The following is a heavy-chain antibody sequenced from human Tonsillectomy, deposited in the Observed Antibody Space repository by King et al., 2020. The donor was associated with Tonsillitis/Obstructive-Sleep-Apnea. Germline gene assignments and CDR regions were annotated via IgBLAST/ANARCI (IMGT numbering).Heavy chain of an antibody. J-gene: IGHJ4*02. V-gene: IGHV3-23*04. CDR1: GFTFSSYA. CDR3: AKYTISKIVVIPAAMLDY. CDR2: ISGSGGGT. D-gene: IGHD2-2*01. Sequence: VQLVESGGGLVQPGGSLRLSCATSGFTFSSYAMSWVRQAPGKGLEWVSGISGSGGGTYYADSVKGRFTISRDNSKNTLYLQMNSLRAEDTAVYYCAKYTISKIVVIPAAMLDYWGQGTLVTVSS.